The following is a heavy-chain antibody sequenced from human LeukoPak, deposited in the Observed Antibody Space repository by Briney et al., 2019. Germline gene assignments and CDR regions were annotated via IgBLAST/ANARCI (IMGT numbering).Heavy chain of an antibody. CDR2: IYYSGTT. D-gene: IGHD3-22*01. J-gene: IGHJ3*02. CDR1: GGSISSYY. Sequence: PSETLSLTCTVSGGSISSYYWSWIRQPPGKGLEWIGHIYYSGTTNYNPSLTTRVTISVDTSKNQFSLKLTSVTPADAAVYYCARDHNFGDSSGHDHVDALDIWGQGSMVNVSS. CDR3: ARDHNFGDSSGHDHVDALDI. V-gene: IGHV4-59*01.